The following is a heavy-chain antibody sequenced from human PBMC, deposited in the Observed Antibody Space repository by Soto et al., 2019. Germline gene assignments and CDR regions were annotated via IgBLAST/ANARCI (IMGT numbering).Heavy chain of an antibody. D-gene: IGHD1-7*01. CDR3: ARGITGTTYYYYYGMDV. J-gene: IGHJ6*02. CDR2: ISAYNGNT. V-gene: IGHV1-18*01. CDR1: GYTFTSYG. Sequence: ASVKVSCKASGYTFTSYGISWLRESAGQGLEWMGWISAYNGNTNYAQKLQGRVTMTTDTSTSTAYMELRSLRSDDTAVYYCARGITGTTYYYYYGMDVWGQGTTVTVSS.